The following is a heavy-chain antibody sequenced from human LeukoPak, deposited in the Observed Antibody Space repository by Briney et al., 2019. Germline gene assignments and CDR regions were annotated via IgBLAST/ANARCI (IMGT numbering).Heavy chain of an antibody. J-gene: IGHJ4*02. V-gene: IGHV3-30*18. CDR3: AKDSGGIAVAGDY. CDR2: ISYDGSNK. D-gene: IGHD6-19*01. CDR1: GFTFSSYG. Sequence: GGSLRLSCAASGFTFSSYGMHWVRQAPGKGLEWVAVISYDGSNKYYADSVKGRFTISRDNSKNTLYLQMNSLRAEDTAVYYCAKDSGGIAVAGDYWGQGTLVTVSS.